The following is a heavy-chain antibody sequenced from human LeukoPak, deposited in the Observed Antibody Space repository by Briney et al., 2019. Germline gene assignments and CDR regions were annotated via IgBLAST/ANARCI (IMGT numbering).Heavy chain of an antibody. CDR1: GYTFTDYF. CDR3: ARFRGSSNFDY. J-gene: IGHJ4*02. D-gene: IGHD2-2*01. Sequence: APVKVSCKASGYTFTDYFMHWVRQAPGQGLEWMGWINANSGGTNYAQNFQGRVTMTRDTSISTVYMELNRLRSDDTAVYYCARFRGSSNFDYWGQGTLVTVSS. V-gene: IGHV1-2*02. CDR2: INANSGGT.